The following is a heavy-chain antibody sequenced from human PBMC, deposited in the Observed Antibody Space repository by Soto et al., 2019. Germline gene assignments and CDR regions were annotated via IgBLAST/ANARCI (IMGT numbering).Heavy chain of an antibody. Sequence: EVHLVESGGRLVQPGGSLRLSCAASGFTFSDYSMNWVRQAPGRGLEWVSYISSSSFTIHYADSVEGRFAISRDNAKNTLYLQMNSVRAEDTAAYYCASDYNDFWSGRFDYWGQGALVTVSS. D-gene: IGHD3-3*01. CDR2: ISSSSFTI. V-gene: IGHV3-48*01. CDR3: ASDYNDFWSGRFDY. J-gene: IGHJ4*02. CDR1: GFTFSDYS.